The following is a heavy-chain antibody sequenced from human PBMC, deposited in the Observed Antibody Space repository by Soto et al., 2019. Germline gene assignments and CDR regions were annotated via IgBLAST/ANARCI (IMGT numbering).Heavy chain of an antibody. J-gene: IGHJ4*02. Sequence: LSLTCAVYGGSFSGYYWSWIRQPPGKGLEWIGEINHSGSTNYNPSLKSRVTISVDTSKNQFSLKLSSVTAADTAVYYCARVPRYDYVWGRYLLAYWRQRTLVTVSA. CDR1: GGSFSGYY. CDR3: ARVPRYDYVWGRYLLAY. V-gene: IGHV4-34*01. D-gene: IGHD3-16*02. CDR2: INHSGST.